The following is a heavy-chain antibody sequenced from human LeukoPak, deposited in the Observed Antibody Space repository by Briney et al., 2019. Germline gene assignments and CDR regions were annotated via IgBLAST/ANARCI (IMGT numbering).Heavy chain of an antibody. CDR3: ASFAGSGTPRY. V-gene: IGHV4-59*01. J-gene: IGHJ4*02. CDR1: GGSISSYY. Sequence: SETLFLTCTVSGGSISSYYWSWIRQPPGKGLEWIGYIYYSGSTNYNPSLKSRVTISVDTSKNQFSLKLSSVTAADTAVYYCASFAGSGTPRYWGQGTLVTVSS. CDR2: IYYSGST. D-gene: IGHD3-3*01.